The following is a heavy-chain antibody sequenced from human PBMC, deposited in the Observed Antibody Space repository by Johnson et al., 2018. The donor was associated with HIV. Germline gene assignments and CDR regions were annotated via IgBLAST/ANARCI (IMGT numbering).Heavy chain of an antibody. Sequence: QVQLVESGGGVVQPGGSLRLSCAASGFSFSSYGMYWVRQAPGKGLEWVAFIRYDGSNKYFADSVKGLFTISRDNSKNTLYLQMNSLGAEDTAVYYCAGEYYYDSSGTPVFDIWGQGTMVTVSS. CDR1: GFSFSSYG. D-gene: IGHD3-22*01. J-gene: IGHJ3*02. CDR3: AGEYYYDSSGTPVFDI. CDR2: IRYDGSNK. V-gene: IGHV3-30*02.